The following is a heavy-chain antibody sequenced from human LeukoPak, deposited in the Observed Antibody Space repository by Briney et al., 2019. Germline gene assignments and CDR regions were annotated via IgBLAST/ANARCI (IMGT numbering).Heavy chain of an antibody. J-gene: IGHJ4*02. CDR1: GYTFTSYA. CDR3: AWVLRYFDWLSPLDY. V-gene: IGHV1-3*01. D-gene: IGHD3-9*01. CDR2: INAGNGNT. Sequence: GASVKVSCKASGYTFTSYAMHWVRQAPGQRLEWMGWINAGNGNTKYSQKFQGRVTITRDTSASTAYMELSSLRSEDTAVYYCAWVLRYFDWLSPLDYWGQGTLVTVSS.